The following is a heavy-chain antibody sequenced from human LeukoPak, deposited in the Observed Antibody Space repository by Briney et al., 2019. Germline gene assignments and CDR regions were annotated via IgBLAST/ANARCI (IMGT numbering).Heavy chain of an antibody. D-gene: IGHD4-17*01. CDR3: ARDYGDYVNYFDY. CDR2: ISSSTNTI. J-gene: IGHJ4*02. V-gene: IGHV3-48*01. Sequence: PGGSLRLSCEVSGFPFTLYNMNWVRQAPGKGLEWLSYISSSTNTIYYADSVKGRFTISRDNSKNTLYLQMNSLRAEDTAVYYCARDYGDYVNYFDYWGQGTLVTVSS. CDR1: GFPFTLYN.